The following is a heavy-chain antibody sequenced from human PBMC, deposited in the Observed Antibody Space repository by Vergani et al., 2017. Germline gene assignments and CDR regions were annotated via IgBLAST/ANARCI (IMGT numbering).Heavy chain of an antibody. CDR1: GYTFTNYG. CDR3: AGDLGYQLLPLVTDY. V-gene: IGHV1-18*01. CDR2: ISAYNGNT. Sequence: QVQLVQSGAEVKKPGASVKVSCKASGYTFTNYGFSWVRQAPGQGLEWMGWISAYNGNTNYAQKLQGRVTMTTKTSTSTAYMELRSLRSDDTAVYYCAGDLGYQLLPLVTDYWGQGTLVTVSS. J-gene: IGHJ4*02. D-gene: IGHD2-2*01.